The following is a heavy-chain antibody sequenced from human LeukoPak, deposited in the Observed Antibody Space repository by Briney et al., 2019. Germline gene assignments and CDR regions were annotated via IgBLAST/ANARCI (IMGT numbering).Heavy chain of an antibody. V-gene: IGHV3-23*01. J-gene: IGHJ4*02. Sequence: PGGSLRLSCAASGFTFSSYAMSWVRQAPEKGLEWVSAISGSGGSTYYADSVKGRFTISRDNSKNTLYLQMNSLRAGDTAVYYCVKDNHRRDILTGFDYWGQGTLVTVSS. CDR3: VKDNHRRDILTGFDY. CDR2: ISGSGGST. D-gene: IGHD3-9*01. CDR1: GFTFSSYA.